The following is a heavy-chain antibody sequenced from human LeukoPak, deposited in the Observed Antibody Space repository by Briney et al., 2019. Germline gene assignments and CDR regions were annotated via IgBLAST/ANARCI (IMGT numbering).Heavy chain of an antibody. D-gene: IGHD3-10*01. V-gene: IGHV4-30-2*01. CDR3: AREVYYGSGSYYEGWFDP. J-gene: IGHJ5*02. CDR2: LYHSGST. CDR1: GGSISSGGYS. Sequence: PSQTLSLTCAVSGGSISSGGYSWSWIRQPPGKGLEWIGYLYHSGSTYYNPSLKSRVTISVDRSKNQFSLKLSSVTAADTAVYYCAREVYYGSGSYYEGWFDPWGQGTLVTVSS.